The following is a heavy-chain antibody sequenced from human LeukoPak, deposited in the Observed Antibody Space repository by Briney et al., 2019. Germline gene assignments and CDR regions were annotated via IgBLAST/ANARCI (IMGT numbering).Heavy chain of an antibody. CDR2: IYHSGST. V-gene: IGHV4-38-2*01. J-gene: IGHJ4*02. CDR1: GYSISSGYY. D-gene: IGHD2-21*01. CDR3: GRGRDSLDY. Sequence: SETLSLTCAVSGYSISSGYYWGWIRQPPGKGLEWIGSIYHSGSTYYNPSLKSRVTISVDTSKNQFSLKLSSVTAADTAVYYCGRGRDSLDYWGQGTLVAVSS.